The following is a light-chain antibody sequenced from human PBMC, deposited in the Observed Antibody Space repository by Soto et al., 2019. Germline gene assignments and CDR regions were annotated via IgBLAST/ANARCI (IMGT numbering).Light chain of an antibody. J-gene: IGKJ3*01. V-gene: IGKV1-12*01. CDR1: QGVSSW. Sequence: DIPMTQSPSSVSASVGDRVTITCRASQGVSSWVAWYQLKPGKAPNLLIYAASSLQSGVPSRFSASRSGTDFTLTISSLQPEDVATYYCQQSDSFPFTFGPGTTVDIK. CDR3: QQSDSFPFT. CDR2: AAS.